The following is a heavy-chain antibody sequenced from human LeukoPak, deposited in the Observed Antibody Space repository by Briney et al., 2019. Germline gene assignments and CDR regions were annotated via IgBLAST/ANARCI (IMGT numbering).Heavy chain of an antibody. J-gene: IGHJ4*02. CDR2: LDPEDGET. Sequence: ASVKVSCKVSGYTLTELSMHWVRQAPGKGLEWMGGLDPEDGETIYAQKFQGRVTMTEDTSTDTAYMELSSLRSEDTAVYYCATALIAAAGTGWLFWGQGTLVTVSS. D-gene: IGHD6-13*01. V-gene: IGHV1-24*01. CDR3: ATALIAAAGTGWLF. CDR1: GYTLTELS.